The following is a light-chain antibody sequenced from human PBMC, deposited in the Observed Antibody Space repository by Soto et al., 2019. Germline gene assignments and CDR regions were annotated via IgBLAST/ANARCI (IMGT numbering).Light chain of an antibody. CDR3: GAWDGSLRLYL. Sequence: QSVLTQPPSVSAAPGLTVTISCSGSSSNIGNNYVSWYQQLPGAAPKLLIYDSNKRPSGIPERFSAYKSGTSATLGITGLQTGDEADYYCGAWDGSLRLYLFGTGTKVTVL. CDR2: DSN. J-gene: IGLJ1*01. V-gene: IGLV1-51*01. CDR1: SSNIGNNY.